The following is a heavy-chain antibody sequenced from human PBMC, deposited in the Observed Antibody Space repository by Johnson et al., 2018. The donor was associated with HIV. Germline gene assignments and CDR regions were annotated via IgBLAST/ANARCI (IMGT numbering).Heavy chain of an antibody. V-gene: IGHV3-7*05. CDR3: ARGSSGSWDAFDI. D-gene: IGHD1-26*01. J-gene: IGHJ3*02. CDR1: GFTFSRDW. Sequence: VQLVESGGGLVQPGGSLRLSCAASGFTFSRDWMSWVRQAPGKALEWVANIKQDGSEKYYVDSVKGRFTISRDNAKNSLYLQMNSLRAEDTAVYYCARGSSGSWDAFDIWCQGTMVTVSS. CDR2: IKQDGSEK.